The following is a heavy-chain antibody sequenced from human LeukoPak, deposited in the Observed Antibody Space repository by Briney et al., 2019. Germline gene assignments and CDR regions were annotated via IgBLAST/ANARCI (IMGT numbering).Heavy chain of an antibody. J-gene: IGHJ3*02. CDR3: ARDLALWFGELDRLDAFDI. D-gene: IGHD3-10*01. CDR2: ISSSSSYI. V-gene: IGHV3-21*01. Sequence: PGGSLRLSCAASGFSFSGYSMNWVRQAPGKGLEWVSSISSSSSYIYYADSVKGRFTISRDNAKNSLYLQMNSLRAEDTAVYYCARDLALWFGELDRLDAFDIWGQGTMVTVSS. CDR1: GFSFSGYS.